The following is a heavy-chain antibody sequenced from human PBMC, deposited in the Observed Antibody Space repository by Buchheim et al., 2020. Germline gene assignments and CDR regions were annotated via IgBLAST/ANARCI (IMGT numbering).Heavy chain of an antibody. CDR1: GFTFRSYE. Sequence: EVQLVDSGGGLVQPGGSLRLSCAASGFTFRSYEMTWVRQAPGKGLEWISYISSSGSTIYYADSVKGRFTIPRANAKESLYLQMNSLRAEDTAIYYCVRGSRLGLGLGDYWGQGTL. J-gene: IGHJ4*02. CDR2: ISSSGSTI. D-gene: IGHD3-16*01. V-gene: IGHV3-48*03. CDR3: VRGSRLGLGLGDY.